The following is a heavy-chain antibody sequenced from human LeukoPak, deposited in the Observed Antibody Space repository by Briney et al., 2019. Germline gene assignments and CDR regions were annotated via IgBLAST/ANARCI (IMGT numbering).Heavy chain of an antibody. V-gene: IGHV3-48*04. D-gene: IGHD2-15*01. J-gene: IGHJ4*02. CDR2: ISSSGSTI. CDR3: ARGMKKLLVAATWYYFDY. Sequence: GGSLRLSCAASGFTFSSYSMNWVRQAPGKGLEWVSYISSSGSTIYYADSVKGRFTISRDNAKNSLYLQMNSLRAEDTAVYYCARGMKKLLVAATWYYFDYWGQGTLVTVSS. CDR1: GFTFSSYS.